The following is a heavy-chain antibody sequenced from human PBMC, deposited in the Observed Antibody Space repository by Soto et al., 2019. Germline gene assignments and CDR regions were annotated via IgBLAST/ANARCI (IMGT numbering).Heavy chain of an antibody. CDR2: IYHSGST. CDR1: GGSISSGGYS. J-gene: IGHJ4*02. Sequence: QLQLQESGSGLVKPSQTLSLTCAVSGGSISSGGYSWSWIRQPPGKGLEWIGYIYHSGSTYYNPSHTSRVTISVDRSKNQFSLKLSSVTAADTAVYYCASAGGLGAVAVDYWGQGTLVTVSS. V-gene: IGHV4-30-2*01. CDR3: ASAGGLGAVAVDY. D-gene: IGHD6-19*01.